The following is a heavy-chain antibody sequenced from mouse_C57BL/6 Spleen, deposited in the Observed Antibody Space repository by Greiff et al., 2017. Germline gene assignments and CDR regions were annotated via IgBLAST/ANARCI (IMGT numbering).Heavy chain of an antibody. V-gene: IGHV1-64*01. D-gene: IGHD4-1*01. CDR2: IHPNSGST. Sequence: QLQQPGAELVKPGASVKLSCKASGYTFTSYWMHWVKQRPGQGLEWIGMIHPNSGSTNYNEKFKSKATLTVDKSSSTADMQLSSLTSEDSAVYYCAREGNWDGTWFAYWGQGTLVTVSA. J-gene: IGHJ3*01. CDR3: AREGNWDGTWFAY. CDR1: GYTFTSYW.